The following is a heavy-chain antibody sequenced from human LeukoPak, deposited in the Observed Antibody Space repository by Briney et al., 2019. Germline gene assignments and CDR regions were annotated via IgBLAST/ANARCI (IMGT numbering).Heavy chain of an antibody. Sequence: GGSLRLSCAASGFTFSSYGMHWVRQAPGKGLEWVAFIRYDGSNKYYADSVKGRFTISRDNSKNTLYLQMNSLRAEDTAVYYCARGGKGSGWYRGYYDSTDLWGRGTLVTVSS. V-gene: IGHV3-30*02. CDR2: IRYDGSNK. CDR1: GFTFSSYG. CDR3: ARGGKGSGWYRGYYDSTDL. D-gene: IGHD6-19*01. J-gene: IGHJ2*01.